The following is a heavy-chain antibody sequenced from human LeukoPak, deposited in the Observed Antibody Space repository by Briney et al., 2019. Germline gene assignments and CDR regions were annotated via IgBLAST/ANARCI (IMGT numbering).Heavy chain of an antibody. Sequence: GGSLRLSCAASGFTFSSYSMNWVRQAPGKGLEWVSSISSSSYIYHADSVKGRFTISRDNAKNSLYLQMNSLRAEDTAVYYCARDRSYDFWSGYYWGQGTLVTVSS. CDR1: GFTFSSYS. D-gene: IGHD3-3*01. J-gene: IGHJ4*02. CDR3: ARDRSYDFWSGYY. V-gene: IGHV3-21*01. CDR2: ISSSSYI.